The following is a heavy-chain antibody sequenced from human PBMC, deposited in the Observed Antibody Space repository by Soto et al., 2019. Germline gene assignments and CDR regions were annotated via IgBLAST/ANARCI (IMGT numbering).Heavy chain of an antibody. CDR2: IYWDNDK. D-gene: IGHD3-10*01. J-gene: IGHJ4*02. V-gene: IGHV2-5*02. CDR3: AHSAVLPPFDY. CDR1: GFSLSTSEVG. Sequence: QTTLKESGPTLVKPTQTLTLTCTFSGFSLSTSEVGVGWIRQPPGKALEWLALIYWDNDKRFSPSLKNRLTTTKNTSKNQVALTMTNMDPVDTATDSCAHSAVLPPFDYWGQGTLVTVSS.